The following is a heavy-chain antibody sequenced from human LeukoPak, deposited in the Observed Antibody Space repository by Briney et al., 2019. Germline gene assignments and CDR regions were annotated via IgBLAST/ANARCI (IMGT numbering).Heavy chain of an antibody. CDR2: ISSSSSYI. J-gene: IGHJ4*02. Sequence: GGSLRLSCAASGFTFSSYSMNWVRQAPGKGLEWVSSISSSSSYIYYADSVKGRFTISRDNAKNSLYLQMNSLKTEDTAVYYCTRPHYYDSRGVDYWGQGTLVTVSS. CDR3: TRPHYYDSRGVDY. V-gene: IGHV3-21*04. D-gene: IGHD3-22*01. CDR1: GFTFSSYS.